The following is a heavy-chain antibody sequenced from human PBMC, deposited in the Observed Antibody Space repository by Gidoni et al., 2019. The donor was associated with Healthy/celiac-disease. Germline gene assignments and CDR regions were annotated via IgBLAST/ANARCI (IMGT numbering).Heavy chain of an antibody. Sequence: QVQLVESGGGLVKPGGSLRLSCAASGFTFSDYYMRWIRQDPGKGLEWVSYISSSSSYTNDADSVKGRFTISRDNAKNSLYLQMNSLRAEDTAVYYCARSIYYGSGSYYYWGQGTLVTVSS. J-gene: IGHJ4*02. CDR2: ISSSSSYT. D-gene: IGHD3-10*01. V-gene: IGHV3-11*05. CDR3: ARSIYYGSGSYYY. CDR1: GFTFSDYY.